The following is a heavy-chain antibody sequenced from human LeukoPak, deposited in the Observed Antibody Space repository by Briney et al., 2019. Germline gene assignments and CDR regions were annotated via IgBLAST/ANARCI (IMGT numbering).Heavy chain of an antibody. Sequence: GESLRISCKGSGYSFTSYWISWVRQMPGKGLEWMGRIDPSDSYTNYSPSFQGHVTISADKSISTAYLPWSSLKASDTAMYYCARRAKSYCSGGSCYLDYWGQGTLVTVSS. V-gene: IGHV5-10-1*01. CDR3: ARRAKSYCSGGSCYLDY. D-gene: IGHD2-15*01. J-gene: IGHJ4*02. CDR2: IDPSDSYT. CDR1: GYSFTSYW.